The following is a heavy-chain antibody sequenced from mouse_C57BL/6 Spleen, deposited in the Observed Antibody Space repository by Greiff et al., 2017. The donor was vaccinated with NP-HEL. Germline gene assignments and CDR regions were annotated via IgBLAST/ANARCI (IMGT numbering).Heavy chain of an antibody. CDR1: GYAFSSSW. V-gene: IGHV1-72*01. D-gene: IGHD2-4*01. CDR2: IDPNSGGT. CDR3: ATSYDYGFDY. J-gene: IGHJ2*01. Sequence: QVQLQQSGPELVKPGASVKISCKASGYAFSSSWMNWVKQRPGRGLEWIGRIDPNSGGTKYNEKFKSKATLTVDKPSSTAYMQLSSLTSEDSAVYYCATSYDYGFDYWGQGTTLTVSS.